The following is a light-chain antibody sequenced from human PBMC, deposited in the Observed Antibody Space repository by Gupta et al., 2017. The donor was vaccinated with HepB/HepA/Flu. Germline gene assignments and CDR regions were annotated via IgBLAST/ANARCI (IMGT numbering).Light chain of an antibody. V-gene: IGKV3-15*01. Sequence: EIVMTQSPATLSVSPGERATLSCRASQDIKTSLAWYQHKPGQVPRLLIYDASTRASGFPARFSGSGSGTEFTLTISSLQSEDFAVYYCQQDKDWPLTFGGGTKVEIK. CDR2: DAS. J-gene: IGKJ4*01. CDR1: QDIKTS. CDR3: QQDKDWPLT.